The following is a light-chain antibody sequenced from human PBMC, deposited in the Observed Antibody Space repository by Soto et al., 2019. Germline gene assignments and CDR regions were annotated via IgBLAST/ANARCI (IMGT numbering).Light chain of an antibody. CDR2: KAS. V-gene: IGKV1-5*03. CDR3: QQYYSTPPA. J-gene: IGKJ1*01. Sequence: DIQMAQSPSPPSGSVVGRGTNTFPASQTISSWLAWYQQKPGKAPKLLIYKASTLKSGVPSRFSGSGSGTEFTLTISSLQAEDVAIYYCQQYYSTPPAFGQGTKVDI. CDR1: QTISSW.